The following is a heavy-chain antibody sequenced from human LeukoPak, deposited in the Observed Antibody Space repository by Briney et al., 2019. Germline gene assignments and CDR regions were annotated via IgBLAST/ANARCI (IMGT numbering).Heavy chain of an antibody. CDR2: VSGAGSVT. D-gene: IGHD3-22*01. V-gene: IGHV3-23*01. Sequence: GGSLRLSCAASGFTFSSLAMHWVRQAPGKGLEWVSVVSGAGSVTYYADSVKGRFTTSRDNSKNMVYLQMNSLRAEDTALYYCVGDPPNSGYAFQVWGHGTVVTVSS. CDR3: VGDPPNSGYAFQV. CDR1: GFTFSSLA. J-gene: IGHJ3*01.